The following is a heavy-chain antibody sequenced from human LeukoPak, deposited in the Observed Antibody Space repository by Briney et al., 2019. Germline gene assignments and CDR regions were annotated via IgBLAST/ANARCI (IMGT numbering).Heavy chain of an antibody. J-gene: IGHJ3*02. V-gene: IGHV3-74*01. CDR3: ARKDAWDDAFDI. CDR1: GFTFSSYW. Sequence: GGSLRLSCAASGFTFSSYWMHWVRQAPGKGLMWVARINSDGSSTSYADSVEGRFTNSRDNAKDTLYLQMNSLGAEDTAVYYCARKDAWDDAFDIWGQGTMVTVSS. CDR2: INSDGSST. D-gene: IGHD3-16*01.